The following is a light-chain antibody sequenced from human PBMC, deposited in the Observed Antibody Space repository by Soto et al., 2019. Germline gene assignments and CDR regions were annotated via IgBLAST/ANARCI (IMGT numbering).Light chain of an antibody. CDR2: GAS. J-gene: IGKJ4*01. CDR3: QQYGSSPLT. V-gene: IGKV3-20*01. Sequence: EIVLTQSTGTLSLSPGERATLSCRASQSVSSSFLAWYQQKPGQAPRLLIYGASSRATGIPDRFSGSGSGTDFTLTISRLEPEDVAVYYCQQYGSSPLTFGGGTKVETK. CDR1: QSVSSSF.